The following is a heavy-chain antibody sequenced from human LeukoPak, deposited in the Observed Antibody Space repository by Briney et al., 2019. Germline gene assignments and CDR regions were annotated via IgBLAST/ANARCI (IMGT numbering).Heavy chain of an antibody. CDR2: IYYSGST. J-gene: IGHJ5*02. V-gene: IGHV4-59*08. CDR3: ARSDGSGSYYGWFGP. Sequence: SETLSLTCTVSGGSISSYYWSWIRQPPGKGLEWIGYIYYSGSTNYNPSLKGRVTISVDTSKNQFSLKLSSVTAADTAVYYCARSDGSGSYYGWFGPWGQGTLVTVSS. CDR1: GGSISSYY. D-gene: IGHD3-10*01.